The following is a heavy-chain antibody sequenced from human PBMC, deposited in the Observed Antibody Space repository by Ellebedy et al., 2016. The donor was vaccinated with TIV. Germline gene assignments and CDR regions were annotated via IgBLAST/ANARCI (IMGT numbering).Heavy chain of an antibody. CDR2: IYSGGST. J-gene: IGHJ6*02. CDR3: AKTAVYDSSGYYGGYYYGMDV. Sequence: GGSLRLSCAASGLTVSSNYMSWVRQAPGKGLEWVSVIYSGGSTYYADSVKGRFTISRDNSKNTLYLQMNSLRAEDTAVYYCAKTAVYDSSGYYGGYYYGMDVWGQGTTVTVSS. V-gene: IGHV3-53*01. D-gene: IGHD3-22*01. CDR1: GLTVSSNY.